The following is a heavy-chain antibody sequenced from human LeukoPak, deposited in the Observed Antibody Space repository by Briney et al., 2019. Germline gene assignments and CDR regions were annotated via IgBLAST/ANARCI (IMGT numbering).Heavy chain of an antibody. Sequence: ASVKVSCKASGGTFSSYAISWVRQAPGQGLEWMGGIIPIFGTANYAQKFQGRVTITADKSTSAAYMELSSLRSEDTAVYYCARERLYDFYYFDYWGQGTLVTVSS. CDR2: IIPIFGTA. D-gene: IGHD3/OR15-3a*01. V-gene: IGHV1-69*06. J-gene: IGHJ4*02. CDR3: ARERLYDFYYFDY. CDR1: GGTFSSYA.